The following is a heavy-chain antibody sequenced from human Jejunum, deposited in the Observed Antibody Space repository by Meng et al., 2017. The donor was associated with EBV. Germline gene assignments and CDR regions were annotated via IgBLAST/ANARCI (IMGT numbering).Heavy chain of an antibody. CDR3: ARDGPQSLSSFDY. V-gene: IGHV6-1*01. CDR1: GDSVSSDGAA. Sequence: AQPQQSGPGLVKPSQTLSLTCAISGDSVSSDGAAWNWIRQSPSRGLEWLGRTFYRSRWFYDYAPSVKSRITINSDTSKNQFSLHLDSVTPEDTAVYYCARDGPQSLSSFDYWGQGTLVTVSS. CDR2: TFYRSRWFY. D-gene: IGHD6-6*01. J-gene: IGHJ4*02.